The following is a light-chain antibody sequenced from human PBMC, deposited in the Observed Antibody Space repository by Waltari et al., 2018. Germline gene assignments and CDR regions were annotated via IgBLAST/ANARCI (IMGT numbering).Light chain of an antibody. CDR2: AAS. Sequence: DIQMTQSPSSLSASVGDRFTLTCRASQSISSYLNWYQQKQGKAPNLLIYAASSLQSGVPSRFSGSGSGTDFTLTISSLQPEDFATYYCQQSYSTPPITFGQGTRLEIK. V-gene: IGKV1-39*01. CDR1: QSISSY. J-gene: IGKJ5*01. CDR3: QQSYSTPPIT.